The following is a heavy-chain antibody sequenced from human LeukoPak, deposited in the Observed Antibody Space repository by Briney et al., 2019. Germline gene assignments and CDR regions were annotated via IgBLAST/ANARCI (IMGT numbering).Heavy chain of an antibody. D-gene: IGHD2-15*01. CDR3: ARSDCSGGSRLYWYFDL. CDR1: GGSISSYY. Sequence: SETLSLTCTVSGGSISSYYWSWIRQPPGKGLEWIGYIYYSGSTNYNPSLKSRVTISVDTSKNQFSLKLSSVTAADTAVYYCARSDCSGGSRLYWYFDLWGRGTLVTVSS. V-gene: IGHV4-59*01. J-gene: IGHJ2*01. CDR2: IYYSGST.